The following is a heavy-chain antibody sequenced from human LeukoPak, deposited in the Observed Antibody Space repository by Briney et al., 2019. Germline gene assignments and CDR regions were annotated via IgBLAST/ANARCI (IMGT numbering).Heavy chain of an antibody. CDR2: IYYSGST. J-gene: IGHJ4*02. D-gene: IGHD6-19*01. CDR1: GGSISSCNYY. Sequence: SETLSLTCIVSGGSISSCNYYWGWMRQPPGKGLEWIGSIYYSGSTYYNPSLQSPVTISVDTSKSQFSLKLSSVTAADTAIYYCTRHADGWYARSGYWGQGTLVTVSS. CDR3: TRHADGWYARSGY. V-gene: IGHV4-39*01.